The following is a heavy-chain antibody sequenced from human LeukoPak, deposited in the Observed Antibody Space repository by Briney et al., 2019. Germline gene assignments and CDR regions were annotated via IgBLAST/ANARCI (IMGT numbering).Heavy chain of an antibody. J-gene: IGHJ3*01. Sequence: GGSLRLSCVGSGFTFRSHAMSWVRQAPEKGLEFVSGTYENGGTTYYADSVKGRFTISRDNAKNSLYLQINSLRAEDTAVYYCARSSYSSSSSVWGQGTMVTVSS. CDR3: ARSSYSSSSSV. CDR2: TYENGGTT. CDR1: GFTFRSHA. V-gene: IGHV3-20*04. D-gene: IGHD6-6*01.